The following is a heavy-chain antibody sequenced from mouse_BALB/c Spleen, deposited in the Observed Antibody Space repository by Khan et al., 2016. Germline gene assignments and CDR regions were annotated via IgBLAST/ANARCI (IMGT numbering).Heavy chain of an antibody. D-gene: IGHD2-1*01. CDR2: IHYSCNT. CDR1: GYSITRGYS. J-gene: IGHJ3*01. CDR3: ARIYGNYVFTY. V-gene: IGHV3-1*02. Sequence: EVQLQETGPDPVKPSQSLSLTCTVTGYSITRGYSWHCIRQFPGNKLEWMGYIHYSCNTNYNTSLKSRISITRDTSKNQFFLHLNSVTTEDTATYYCARIYGNYVFTYWGQGTLVTVSA.